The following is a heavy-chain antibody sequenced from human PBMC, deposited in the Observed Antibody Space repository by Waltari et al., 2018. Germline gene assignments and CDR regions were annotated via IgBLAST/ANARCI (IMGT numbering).Heavy chain of an antibody. CDR3: AGQRQWLVPLGD. CDR1: GGSFSGYY. V-gene: IGHV4-34*01. CDR2: INNSGGT. Sequence: QVQLQQWGAGLLKPSDTLSLTCAVYGGSFSGYYWTWIRQPPGKGLEWIGEINNSGGTTYTPSLKSRVTISVDPSKNQFSLKLSSVTAADTAVYYCAGQRQWLVPLGDWGQGTLVTVSS. J-gene: IGHJ4*02. D-gene: IGHD6-19*01.